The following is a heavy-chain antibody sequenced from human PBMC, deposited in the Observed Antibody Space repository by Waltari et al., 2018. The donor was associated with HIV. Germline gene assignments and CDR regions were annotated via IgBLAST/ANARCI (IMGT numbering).Heavy chain of an antibody. J-gene: IGHJ3*02. CDR2: IFPFDSDT. CDR3: ARLFYYDTTGYINNAFDI. D-gene: IGHD3-22*01. CDR1: GYTFTNYW. V-gene: IGHV5-51*03. Sequence: EVQLVQSGAEVRKSGESLKISCKASGYTFTNYWIAWVRQMSGEGLEWMGIIFPFDSDTRYNPSFEGQITISADKSLPTAYLEWSNLNASDAAIYYCARLFYYDTTGYINNAFDIWGQGTVVTVS.